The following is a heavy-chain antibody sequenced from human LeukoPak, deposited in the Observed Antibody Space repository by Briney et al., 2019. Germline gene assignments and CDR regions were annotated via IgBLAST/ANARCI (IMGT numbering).Heavy chain of an antibody. D-gene: IGHD5-12*01. CDR2: MYYSAST. CDR1: GSSINSYF. Sequence: SETLSLTCSVSGSSINSYFWTWIRQPPGKGLEWIAYMYYSASTNYNPSLKSRVTISIDTSKNQLSLKLRSVTAADTAVYYCARIYGASDSALDYWGQGTLVTVSS. J-gene: IGHJ4*02. CDR3: ARIYGASDSALDY. V-gene: IGHV4-59*13.